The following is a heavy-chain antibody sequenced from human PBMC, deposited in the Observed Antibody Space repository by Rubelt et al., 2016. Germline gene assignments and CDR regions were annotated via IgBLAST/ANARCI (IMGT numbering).Heavy chain of an antibody. CDR2: IKQDGSDK. CDR3: ARDQECGGDCYTPLSHDY. V-gene: IGHV3-7*04. J-gene: IGHJ4*02. CDR1: GFTFSSYW. Sequence: EVQLVESGGGLVQPGGSLRLSCAASGFTFSSYWMTWVRQAPGKGLEWVANIKQDGSDKFYVDSVKGRFTISRDNAKNSLYLKMTSLRADDTAVYYCARDQECGGDCYTPLSHDYWGQGTLVTVSS. D-gene: IGHD2-21*02.